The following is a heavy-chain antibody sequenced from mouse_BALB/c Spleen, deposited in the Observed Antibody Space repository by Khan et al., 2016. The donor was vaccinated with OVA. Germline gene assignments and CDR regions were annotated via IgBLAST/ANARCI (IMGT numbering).Heavy chain of an antibody. J-gene: IGHJ2*01. CDR2: INSNGGST. D-gene: IGHD1-1*02. V-gene: IGHV5-6-3*01. Sequence: EVELVESGGGLVQPGGSLKLSCAASGFTFSSYGMSWVRQTPDKRLELVATINSNGGSTYYPDSVKGRFTISRENAKNTLYLQMSRLKSEDTAMYYCESMARTINWGQGTTLTVSS. CDR3: ESMARTIN. CDR1: GFTFSSYG.